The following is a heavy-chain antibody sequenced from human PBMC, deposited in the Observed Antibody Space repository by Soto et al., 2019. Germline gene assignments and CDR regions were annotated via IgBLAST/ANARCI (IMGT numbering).Heavy chain of an antibody. CDR2: IIPIFGTA. CDR3: ARDRITIFGVVILMVDAFDI. V-gene: IGHV1-69*13. CDR1: GGTFSSYA. D-gene: IGHD3-3*01. J-gene: IGHJ3*02. Sequence: ASVKVSCKASGGTFSSYAISWVRQAPGQGLEWMGGIIPIFGTANYAQKFQGRVTITADESTSTAYMELSSLRSEDTAVYYCARDRITIFGVVILMVDAFDIWGQGTMVTVSS.